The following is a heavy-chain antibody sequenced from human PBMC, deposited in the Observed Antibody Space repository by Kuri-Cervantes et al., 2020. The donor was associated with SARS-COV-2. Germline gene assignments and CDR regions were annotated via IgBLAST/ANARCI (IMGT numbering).Heavy chain of an antibody. CDR2: IYPGDSDT. CDR1: GYSFTSYW. V-gene: IGHV5-51*01. Sequence: GESLKIFCKGSGYSFTSYWIGWVRQMPGKGLECMGIIYPGDSDTTYSPSFQGQVTISADKSISTAYLQWSSLKASDTAIYYCARLSITIFGALTAPFDSWGQGTLVTVSS. CDR3: ARLSITIFGALTAPFDS. J-gene: IGHJ5*01. D-gene: IGHD3-3*01.